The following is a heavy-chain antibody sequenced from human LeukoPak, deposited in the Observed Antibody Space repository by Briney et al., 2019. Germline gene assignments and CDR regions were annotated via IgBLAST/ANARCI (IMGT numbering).Heavy chain of an antibody. CDR3: ATPYCSSISCLDVFNM. CDR2: KYYSGSA. J-gene: IGHJ3*02. V-gene: IGHV4-31*03. D-gene: IGHD2-2*01. Sequence: SETLSLTCNVSGVSVSDGRYYRTWIRQHPGKGLEWIGYKYYSGSAKYNPSLKSRLTISIDTSKNQFSLHLSSVTAADTATYYCATPYCSSISCLDVFNMWGQGTRVTVSS. CDR1: GVSVSDGRYY.